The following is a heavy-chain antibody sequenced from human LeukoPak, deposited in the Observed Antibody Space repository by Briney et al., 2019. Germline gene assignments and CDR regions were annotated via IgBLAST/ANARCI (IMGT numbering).Heavy chain of an antibody. CDR2: ITSNDGFI. J-gene: IGHJ4*02. CDR1: GFTFSAFT. CDR3: ARGVSFRMVGTATDFDC. D-gene: IGHD2-21*02. V-gene: IGHV3-21*01. Sequence: PGGSLRLSCAASGFTFSAFTMNWVRQAPGRGLEWVSSITSNDGFIHYADSVKGRFTISRDNAKNSLYLQMNSLRADDTAVYYRARGVSFRMVGTATDFDCWGQGTLVTVSS.